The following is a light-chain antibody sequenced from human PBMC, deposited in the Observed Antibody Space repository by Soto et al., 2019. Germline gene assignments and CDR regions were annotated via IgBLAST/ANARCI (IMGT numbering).Light chain of an antibody. J-gene: IGLJ1*01. Sequence: QSVLTQPPSASGSPGQSVTISCTGTSSDVGAFDYVSWYQQHPGKAPKVMIYDVSKRPSGVPYRFSGSKSGNTASLTVSGLQAEDEADYFCCAYAGSYTRYVFGSGTKVTVL. CDR3: CAYAGSYTRYV. CDR2: DVS. CDR1: SSDVGAFDY. V-gene: IGLV2-8*01.